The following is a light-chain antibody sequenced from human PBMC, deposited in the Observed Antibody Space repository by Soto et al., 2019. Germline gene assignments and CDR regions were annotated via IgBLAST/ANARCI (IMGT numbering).Light chain of an antibody. J-gene: IGLJ2*01. CDR3: CSYAGSYTYVV. CDR1: SSDVGGYNY. Sequence: QSALTQPRSVSGSPGQSVTISCTGTSSDVGGYNYVSWYQQHPGKAPKLMIYDVSKRPSGVPDRFSGSKSGNTASLTISGLQAEDEADYYFCSYAGSYTYVVFGGDTKLTVL. CDR2: DVS. V-gene: IGLV2-11*01.